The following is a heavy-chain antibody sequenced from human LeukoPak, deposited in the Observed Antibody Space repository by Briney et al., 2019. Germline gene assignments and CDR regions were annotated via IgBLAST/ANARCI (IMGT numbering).Heavy chain of an antibody. J-gene: IGHJ4*02. CDR1: GGSISSYY. CDR2: IYYSGST. Sequence: SETLSLTCTVSGGSISSYYWSWIRQPPGKGLEWIGYIYYSGSTNYNPSLKSRVTISVDTSKNQFSLKLSSVTAADTAVYYCARVDYYDSSGHDYWGQGTLVTVSS. CDR3: ARVDYYDSSGHDY. V-gene: IGHV4-59*08. D-gene: IGHD3-22*01.